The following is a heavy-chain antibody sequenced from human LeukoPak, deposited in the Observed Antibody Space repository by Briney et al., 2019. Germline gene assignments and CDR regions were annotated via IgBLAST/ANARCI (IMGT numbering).Heavy chain of an antibody. CDR1: GGSISSGDYY. J-gene: IGHJ3*02. V-gene: IGHV4-30-4*08. Sequence: SQTLSLTCTVSGGSISSGDYYWSWIRQPPGKGLGWIGYIYYSGSTYYDPSLKSRVTISVDTSKNQFSLKLSSVTAADTAVYYCARQLLPTDAFDIWGQGTMVTVSS. CDR2: IYYSGST. CDR3: ARQLLPTDAFDI. D-gene: IGHD2-2*01.